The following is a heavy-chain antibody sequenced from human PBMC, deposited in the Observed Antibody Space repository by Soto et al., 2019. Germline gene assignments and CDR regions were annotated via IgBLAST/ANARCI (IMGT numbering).Heavy chain of an antibody. D-gene: IGHD3-22*01. CDR2: ISYDGSNK. V-gene: IGHV3-30*18. CDR3: AKDVSSGYSAEYFQH. J-gene: IGHJ1*01. Sequence: GSLRLSCAASGFTFSSYGMHWVRQAPGKGLEWVAVISYDGSNKYYADSVKGRFTISRDNSKNTLYLQMNSLRAEDTAVYYCAKDVSSGYSAEYFQHWGQGTLVTV. CDR1: GFTFSSYG.